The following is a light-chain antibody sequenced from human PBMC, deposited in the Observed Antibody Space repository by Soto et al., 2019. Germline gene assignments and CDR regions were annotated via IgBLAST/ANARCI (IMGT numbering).Light chain of an antibody. Sequence: QSVLTQPPSVSGAPGQRVTISCTGSSSNIGAGYDVHWYQQLPGTAPKLLIYGNSNRPSGVPDRFSGSKSGTSASLAITGLQADDEADYHCQSYDSSLSVVFGGGTKLTVL. CDR3: QSYDSSLSVV. CDR1: SSNIGAGYD. V-gene: IGLV1-40*01. J-gene: IGLJ2*01. CDR2: GNS.